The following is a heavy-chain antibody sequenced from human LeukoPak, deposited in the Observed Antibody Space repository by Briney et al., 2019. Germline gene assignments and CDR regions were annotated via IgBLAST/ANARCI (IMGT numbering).Heavy chain of an antibody. CDR2: IWYDGSNK. CDR3: ARDRYYGSGSHPHDY. CDR1: GFTFSSYG. V-gene: IGHV3-33*01. D-gene: IGHD3-10*01. J-gene: IGHJ4*02. Sequence: GGSLRLSSAASGFTFSSYGMHWVRQAPGKGLEWVAVIWYDGSNKYYADSVKGRFTISRDNSKNTLYLQMNSLRAEDTAVYYCARDRYYGSGSHPHDYWGQGTLVAVSS.